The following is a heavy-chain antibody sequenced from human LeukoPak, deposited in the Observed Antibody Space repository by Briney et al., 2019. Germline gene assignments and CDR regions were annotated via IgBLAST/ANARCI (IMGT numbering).Heavy chain of an antibody. Sequence: SETLSLTCTVSGGSINSYYWSWIRQPPGKGLEWIGDIYYSGSPDYSPSLKSRATISMDSSKNQYSLKMRSVTAADTAVYFCARVDSGWRRTAVSHLFEFNNWFDSWGQGILVTVSS. CDR2: IYYSGSP. CDR3: ARVDSGWRRTAVSHLFEFNNWFDS. V-gene: IGHV4-59*08. CDR1: GGSINSYY. J-gene: IGHJ5*01. D-gene: IGHD4-23*01.